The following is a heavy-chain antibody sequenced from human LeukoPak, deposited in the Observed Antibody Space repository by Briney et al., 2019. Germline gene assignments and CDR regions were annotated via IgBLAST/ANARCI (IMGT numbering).Heavy chain of an antibody. CDR1: GFTFSSYA. Sequence: GSLRLSCAASGFTFSSYAMHWVRQAPGKGLEYVSAISSNGGSTYYANSVKGRFTISRDNSRNTLSLQMNTLRAEDTAVYYCARSYPYGDQSFDYWGQGTLVTVSS. CDR3: ARSYPYGDQSFDY. J-gene: IGHJ4*03. D-gene: IGHD4-17*01. V-gene: IGHV3-64*01. CDR2: ISSNGGST.